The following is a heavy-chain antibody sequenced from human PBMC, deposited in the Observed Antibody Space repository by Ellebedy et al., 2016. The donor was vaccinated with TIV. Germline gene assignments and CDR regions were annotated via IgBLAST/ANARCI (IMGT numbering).Heavy chain of an antibody. Sequence: GSLRLSXAVYGGSFSGYYWSWIRQPPGKGLEWIGEINHSGSTNYNPSLKSRVTMSVDTSKNQFSLKLSSVTAADTAVYYCAREGCSSTSCYVSGYYYYGMDVWGQGTTVTVSS. CDR2: INHSGST. CDR1: GGSFSGYY. J-gene: IGHJ6*02. V-gene: IGHV4-34*01. D-gene: IGHD2-2*01. CDR3: AREGCSSTSCYVSGYYYYGMDV.